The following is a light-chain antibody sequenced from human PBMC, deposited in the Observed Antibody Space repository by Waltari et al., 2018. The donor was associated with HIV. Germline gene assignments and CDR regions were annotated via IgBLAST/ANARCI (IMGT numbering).Light chain of an antibody. V-gene: IGKV3-20*01. J-gene: IGKJ1*01. Sequence: DILLTQTPGTCSLSPGQTATLSFWASQIIRDNFLAWYQQRPGQAPRLLRFAAASRATGIPDRFTGSGSGTEFSLTIARLEPEDYAVYYCQQYATSPTFGNGTKVEV. CDR1: QIIRDNF. CDR3: QQYATSPT. CDR2: AAA.